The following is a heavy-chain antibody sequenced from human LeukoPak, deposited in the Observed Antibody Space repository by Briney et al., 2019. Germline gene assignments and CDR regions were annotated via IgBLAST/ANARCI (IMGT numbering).Heavy chain of an antibody. D-gene: IGHD5-18*01. CDR3: AREGYSYENAFDI. CDR1: GGSISSYY. CDR2: IYTSGST. J-gene: IGHJ3*02. Sequence: PSETLSLTCTASGGSISSYYWSWIRQPAGKGLEWIARIYTSGSTNYNPSLKSRVTMSVDTSKNQFSLKLSSVTAADTAVYYCAREGYSYENAFDIWGQGTMVTVSS. V-gene: IGHV4-4*07.